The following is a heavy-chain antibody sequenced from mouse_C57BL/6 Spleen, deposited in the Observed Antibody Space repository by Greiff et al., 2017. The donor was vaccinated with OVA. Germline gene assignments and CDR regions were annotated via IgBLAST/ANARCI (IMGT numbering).Heavy chain of an antibody. CDR1: GFNIKDYY. V-gene: IGHV14-1*01. J-gene: IGHJ3*01. Sequence: VQLQQSGAELVRPGASVKLSCTASGFNIKDYYMHWVKQRPEQGLEWIGRIDPEDGDTEYAPKFQGKATITADTSSNTAYLQLSSLTSEDTAVYYCAQTAQATFAYWGQGTLVTVSA. CDR3: AQTAQATFAY. D-gene: IGHD3-2*02. CDR2: IDPEDGDT.